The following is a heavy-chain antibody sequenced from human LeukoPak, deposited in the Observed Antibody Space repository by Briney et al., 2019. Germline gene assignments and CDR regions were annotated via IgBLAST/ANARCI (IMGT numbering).Heavy chain of an antibody. Sequence: GGSLRLSCAASGFTFSSYSMNWVRQAPGKGLEWVSSISSSSSYIYYADSVKGRFTISRDNAKNSLYLRMNSLRAEDTAVYYCARGRYDFWSGYYTFDYWGQGTLVTVSS. CDR2: ISSSSSYI. V-gene: IGHV3-21*01. J-gene: IGHJ4*02. CDR3: ARGRYDFWSGYYTFDY. CDR1: GFTFSSYS. D-gene: IGHD3-3*01.